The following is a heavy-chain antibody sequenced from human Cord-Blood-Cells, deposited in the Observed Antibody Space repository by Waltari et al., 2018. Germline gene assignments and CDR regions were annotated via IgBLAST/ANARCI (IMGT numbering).Heavy chain of an antibody. D-gene: IGHD6-6*01. CDR2: ISNDGRKK. CDR1: GFTFSSYA. J-gene: IGHJ4*02. Sequence: QVQLVESGGGVVQPGRSLRLSCEASGFTFSSYAMHWVRQGPGKGLEWVAVISNDGRKKYYADSVKGGFTISRDKSKTTLYLQMNSLRAEDTAVYYCASPSYYCDYWGQGTLVTVSS. V-gene: IGHV3-30*04. CDR3: ASPSYYCDY.